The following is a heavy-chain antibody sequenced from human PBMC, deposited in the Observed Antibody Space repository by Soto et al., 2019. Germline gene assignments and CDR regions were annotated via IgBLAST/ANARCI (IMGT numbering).Heavy chain of an antibody. CDR3: ARERRCSGGSCYSFDY. Sequence: EVQLVESGGGLVQPGGSLRLSCAASGFPFSSYWMHWVRQAPGKGLVWVSRINSDGSSPGYADSVKGRFTISRDNAKNTLYLQMHSLRAEDTAVYYCARERRCSGGSCYSFDYWGQGTLVTVSS. J-gene: IGHJ4*02. CDR2: INSDGSSP. D-gene: IGHD2-15*01. CDR1: GFPFSSYW. V-gene: IGHV3-74*01.